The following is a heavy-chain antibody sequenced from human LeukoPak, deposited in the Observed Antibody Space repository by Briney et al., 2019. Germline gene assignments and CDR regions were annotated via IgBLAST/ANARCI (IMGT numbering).Heavy chain of an antibody. J-gene: IGHJ4*02. CDR3: ARAGSSWYRRYYFDY. D-gene: IGHD6-13*01. Sequence: SETLSLTCTVSGGSISSSSYYWGWIRQPPGKGLEWIGSIYYSGSTYYSPSLKSRVTISVDTSKNQFSLKLSSVTAADTAVYYSARAGSSWYRRYYFDYWGQGTLVTVSS. CDR2: IYYSGST. V-gene: IGHV4-39*07. CDR1: GGSISSSSYY.